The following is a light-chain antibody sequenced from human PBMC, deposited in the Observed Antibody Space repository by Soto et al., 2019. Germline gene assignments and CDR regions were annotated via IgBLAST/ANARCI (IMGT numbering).Light chain of an antibody. CDR3: QTWGTGFVV. V-gene: IGLV4-69*01. CDR2: LNSDGSH. J-gene: IGLJ2*01. Sequence: QLVLTQSPSASASLGASVKLTCTLSSGHSSYDIAWHQQQPDKGPRYLMKLNSDGSHSKGDEIPDRFSGFSSGAERYLTISSLQSEDEADYYCQTWGTGFVVFGGGTKLTVL. CDR1: SGHSSYD.